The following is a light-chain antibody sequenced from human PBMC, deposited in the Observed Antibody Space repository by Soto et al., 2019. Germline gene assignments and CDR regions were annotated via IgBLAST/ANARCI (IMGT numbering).Light chain of an antibody. Sequence: QLVLTQPPSVSGAPRQRVTISCSGSSSNIGNKPVNWYQQLPGQAPKLLIYYDDLKPSGVPDRFSGSKSGTSASLTISGLQSEDEAHYYWATWDDSLNTELFGGGTKLTVL. CDR3: ATWDDSLNTEL. J-gene: IGLJ2*01. CDR2: YDD. V-gene: IGLV1-36*01. CDR1: SSNIGNKP.